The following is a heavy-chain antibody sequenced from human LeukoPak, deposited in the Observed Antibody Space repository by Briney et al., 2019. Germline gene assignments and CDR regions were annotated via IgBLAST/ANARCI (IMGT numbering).Heavy chain of an antibody. D-gene: IGHD5-12*01. CDR1: GYTFTGCC. CDR2: INPNNGGT. V-gene: IGHV1-2*02. J-gene: IGHJ5*02. CDR3: ARYPRGSSGYENWFDP. Sequence: ASVKVSCKASGYTFTGCCIHWVRQAAGQGLEWMGWINPNNGGTNYAQRYQDRVTMTRDTSISTAYMELSSLRSDDTAVYYCARYPRGSSGYENWFDPWGQGTLVTVSS.